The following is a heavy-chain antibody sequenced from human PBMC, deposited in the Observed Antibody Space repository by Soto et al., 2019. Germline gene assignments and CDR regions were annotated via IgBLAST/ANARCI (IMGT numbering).Heavy chain of an antibody. CDR2: ISAYNGNT. CDR3: ATDKRLGRAAATYNDY. CDR1: GYTFTSYG. Sequence: ASVKVSCKASGYTFTSYGISWVRQAPGQGLEWMGWISAYNGNTNYAQKLQGRVTMTTDTSTSTAYMELRSLRSDDTAVYYCATDKRLGRAAATYNDYWGQGTLVTVSS. J-gene: IGHJ4*02. V-gene: IGHV1-18*01. D-gene: IGHD2-15*01.